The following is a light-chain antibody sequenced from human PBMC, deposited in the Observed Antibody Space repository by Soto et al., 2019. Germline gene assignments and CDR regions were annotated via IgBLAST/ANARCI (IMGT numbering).Light chain of an antibody. CDR1: SSDIGGYYY. Sequence: QSALTQPPSASGSPGQSVTISCTGTSSDIGGYYYVSWYQQHPGRAPKLLIYDVNKRPSGVPDRFSGSKSGNTASLTVSGLQAEDEASYYCNSYAGNNILVFGGGTKLTVL. CDR3: NSYAGNNILV. J-gene: IGLJ2*01. CDR2: DVN. V-gene: IGLV2-8*01.